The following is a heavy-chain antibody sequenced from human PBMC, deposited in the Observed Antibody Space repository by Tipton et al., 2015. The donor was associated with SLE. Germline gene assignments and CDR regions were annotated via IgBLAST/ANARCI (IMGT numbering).Heavy chain of an antibody. CDR1: GFTFSSYA. Sequence: SLRLSCAASGFTFSSYAMHWVRQTPGKGLEWVAVISYDGSNKYYADSVKGRFTISRDNSKNTLYLQMNSLRAEDTAVYYCARVLVGAVATFDYWGQGTLVTVSS. V-gene: IGHV3-30-3*01. D-gene: IGHD6-19*01. CDR3: ARVLVGAVATFDY. CDR2: ISYDGSNK. J-gene: IGHJ4*02.